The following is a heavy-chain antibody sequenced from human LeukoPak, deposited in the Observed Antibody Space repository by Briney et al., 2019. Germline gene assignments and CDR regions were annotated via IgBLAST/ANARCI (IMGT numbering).Heavy chain of an antibody. CDR2: ISYDGSNK. CDR3: AKSDCSGYFLDY. Sequence: PGGSLRLSCAASGFTFSSYGMHWVRQAPGKGLEWVAVISYDGSNKYYADSVKGRFTISRDNSKNTLYLQMNSLRAEDTAVYYCAKSDCSGYFLDYWGQGTLVTVSS. J-gene: IGHJ4*02. V-gene: IGHV3-30*18. CDR1: GFTFSSYG. D-gene: IGHD3-22*01.